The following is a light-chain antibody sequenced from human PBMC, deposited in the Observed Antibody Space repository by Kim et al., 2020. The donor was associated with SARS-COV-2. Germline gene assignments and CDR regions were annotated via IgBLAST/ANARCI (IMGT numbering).Light chain of an antibody. CDR1: NIGSKS. CDR2: YDS. Sequence: SYELTQPPSVSVAPGKTARITCGGNNIGSKSVHWYQQKPGQAPVLVIYYDSDRPSGIPERISGSNSGNTATLTISRVEAGDEADYYCQVWDSSSDHPVFG. V-gene: IGLV3-21*04. CDR3: QVWDSSSDHPV. J-gene: IGLJ3*02.